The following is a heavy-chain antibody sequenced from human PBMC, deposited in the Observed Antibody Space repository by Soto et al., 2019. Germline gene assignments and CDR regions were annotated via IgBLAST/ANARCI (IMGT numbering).Heavy chain of an antibody. CDR1: GGTFSSYA. J-gene: IGHJ6*02. D-gene: IGHD4-17*01. CDR2: IIPIFGTA. V-gene: IGHV1-69*13. Sequence: SVKVSCKASGGTFSSYAISWVRQAPGQGLEWMGGIIPIFGTANYAQKFQGRVTITADESTSTAYMELSSLRSEDTAVYYCARSNYGDYEGIYYGMDVWGQGTTVTVSS. CDR3: ARSNYGDYEGIYYGMDV.